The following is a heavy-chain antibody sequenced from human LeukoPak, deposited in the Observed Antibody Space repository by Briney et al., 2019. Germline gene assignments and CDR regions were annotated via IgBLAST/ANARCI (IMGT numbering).Heavy chain of an antibody. J-gene: IGHJ4*02. Sequence: SQTLSLTCTVSGGSLSSGGYYWTWIRQHPGKGLEWIGYIFRTGSTYYNPSLNSRVAISLDTSKNHFSLNLSSVTAADTAVYYCARAPLPYGGNSGFDYWGQGTLVTVSS. CDR2: IFRTGST. CDR3: ARAPLPYGGNSGFDY. CDR1: GGSLSSGGYY. V-gene: IGHV4-31*03. D-gene: IGHD4-23*01.